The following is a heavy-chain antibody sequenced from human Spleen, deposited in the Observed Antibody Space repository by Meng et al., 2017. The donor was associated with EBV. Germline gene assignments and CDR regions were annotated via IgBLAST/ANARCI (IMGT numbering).Heavy chain of an antibody. CDR1: GFTFRGYA. J-gene: IGHJ4*02. V-gene: IGHV3-23*01. CDR3: AKFDSSGYYSVPGYFDY. D-gene: IGHD3-22*01. CDR2: ISGSGGST. Sequence: EVQLLESGGGLVQPGGSLTLCCAASGFTFRGYAMSWVRQAPGKGLEWVSVISGSGGSTYYADSVKGRFTISRDNSKNTLYLQMNSLRAEDTAVYYCAKFDSSGYYSVPGYFDYWGQGTLVTVSS.